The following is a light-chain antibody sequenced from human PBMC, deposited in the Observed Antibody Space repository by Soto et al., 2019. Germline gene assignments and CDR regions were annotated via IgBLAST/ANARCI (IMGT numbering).Light chain of an antibody. Sequence: QAVVTQPPSVSGAPGQRVTISCTGSRSNIGAGYAVHWYQQLPGTAPKLLIYDNTNRPSGVPDRFSASESGTSASLAITGLQSEDEADYYCLSYDTSLSASVFGGGTKLTVL. V-gene: IGLV1-40*01. J-gene: IGLJ2*01. CDR1: RSNIGAGYA. CDR3: LSYDTSLSASV. CDR2: DNT.